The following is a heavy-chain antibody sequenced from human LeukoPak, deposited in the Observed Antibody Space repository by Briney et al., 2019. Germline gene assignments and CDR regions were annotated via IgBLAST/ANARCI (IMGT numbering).Heavy chain of an antibody. CDR3: ARDGTMVRGVIPRFDY. CDR2: INPNSGGT. Sequence: ASVKVSCKASGYTFTGYYMHWVRQAPGQGLEWMGWINPNSGGTNYAQKFQGRVTMTRDTSISTAYMELSRLRSDDTAVYYCARDGTMVRGVIPRFDYWGQGTLVTVSS. V-gene: IGHV1-2*02. J-gene: IGHJ4*02. D-gene: IGHD3-10*01. CDR1: GYTFTGYY.